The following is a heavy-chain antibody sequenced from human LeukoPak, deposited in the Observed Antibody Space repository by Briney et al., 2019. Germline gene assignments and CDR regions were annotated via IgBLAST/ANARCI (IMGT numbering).Heavy chain of an antibody. J-gene: IGHJ6*03. D-gene: IGHD6-13*01. CDR2: ISAYNGNT. V-gene: IGHV1-18*01. Sequence: ASVKVSCKASGYTFTSYGISWVLQAPGQGLEWMGWISAYNGNTNYAQKLQGRVTMTTDTSTSTAYMELRSLRSDDTAVYYCARLGAAASYYYYYYMDVWGKGTTVTVSS. CDR3: ARLGAAASYYYYYYMDV. CDR1: GYTFTSYG.